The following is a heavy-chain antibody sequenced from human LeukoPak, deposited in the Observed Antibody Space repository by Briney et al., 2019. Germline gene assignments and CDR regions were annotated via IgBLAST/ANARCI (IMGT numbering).Heavy chain of an antibody. CDR1: GGSISSSSYY. D-gene: IGHD3-22*01. J-gene: IGHJ4*02. CDR2: IYYSGST. Sequence: SETLSLTCTVSGGSISSSSYYWGWIRQPPGKGLEWIGSIYYSGSTYYNPSLKSRVTISVDTSKNQFSLKLSSVTAADTAVYYCARGSGRATYYYDSSGNSFDYWGQGTLVTVSS. CDR3: ARGSGRATYYYDSSGNSFDY. V-gene: IGHV4-39*07.